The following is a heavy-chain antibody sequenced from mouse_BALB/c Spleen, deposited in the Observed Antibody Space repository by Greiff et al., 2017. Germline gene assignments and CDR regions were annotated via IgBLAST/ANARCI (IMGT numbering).Heavy chain of an antibody. CDR2: ISSGSSTI. D-gene: IGHD2-4*01. Sequence: EVNVVESGGGLVQPGGSRKLSCAASGFTFSSFGMHWVRQAPEKGLEWVAYISSGSSTIYYADTVKGRFTISRDNPKNTLFLQMTSLRSEDTAMYYCARSEDYDFSFAYWGQGTLVTVSA. CDR3: ARSEDYDFSFAY. CDR1: GFTFSSFG. V-gene: IGHV5-17*02. J-gene: IGHJ3*01.